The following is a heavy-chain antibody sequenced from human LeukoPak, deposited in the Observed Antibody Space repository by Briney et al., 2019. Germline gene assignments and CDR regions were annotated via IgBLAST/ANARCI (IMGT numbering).Heavy chain of an antibody. D-gene: IGHD1-1*01. CDR2: IRSKAYGGTT. J-gene: IGHJ4*02. CDR1: GFTFGDYA. Sequence: PGRSLRLSCTASGFTFGDYAMSWFRQAPGKGLEWVGFIRSKAYGGTTEYAASVEGRFTISRDDSKSIAYLQMNSLKTEDTAVYYCTSSHWNDGPFDYWGQGTLVTVSS. CDR3: TSSHWNDGPFDY. V-gene: IGHV3-49*03.